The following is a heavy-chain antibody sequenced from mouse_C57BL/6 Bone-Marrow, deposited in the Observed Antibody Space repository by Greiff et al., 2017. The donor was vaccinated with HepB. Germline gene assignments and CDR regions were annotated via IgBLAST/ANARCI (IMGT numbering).Heavy chain of an antibody. V-gene: IGHV6-6*01. Sequence: EVKVEESGGGLVQPGGSMKLSCAASGFTFSDAWMDWVRQSPEKGLEWVAEIRNKANNHATYYAESVKGRFTISRDDSKSSVYLQMNSLRAEDTGIYYCTRQLTPEFAYWGQGTLVTVSA. CDR3: TRQLTPEFAY. D-gene: IGHD3-2*02. J-gene: IGHJ3*01. CDR2: IRNKANNHAT. CDR1: GFTFSDAW.